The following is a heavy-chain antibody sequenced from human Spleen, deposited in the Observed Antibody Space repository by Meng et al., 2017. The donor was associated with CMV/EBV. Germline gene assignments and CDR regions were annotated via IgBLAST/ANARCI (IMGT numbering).Heavy chain of an antibody. Sequence: GESLKISCAASGFTFSSYAMSWVRQAPGKGLEWVSVISDSGGSTYYADSVKGRFTISRDNSKNTLYLQMNSLRAEDTAVYYCAKDRDYGGNSVDYWGQGTLVTVSS. D-gene: IGHD4-23*01. CDR2: ISDSGGST. V-gene: IGHV3-23*01. CDR3: AKDRDYGGNSVDY. CDR1: GFTFSSYA. J-gene: IGHJ4*02.